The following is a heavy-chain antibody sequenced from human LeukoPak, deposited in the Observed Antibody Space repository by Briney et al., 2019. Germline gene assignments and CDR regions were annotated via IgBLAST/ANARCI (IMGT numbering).Heavy chain of an antibody. V-gene: IGHV4-38-2*02. CDR1: GYSISSGYY. Sequence: SETLSLTCTVSGYSISSGYYWGWIRQPPGKGLEWIGSIYHSGSTYYNPSLKSRVTISVDTSKNQFSLKLSSVTAADTAVYYCAREILWFGELLYFDYWGQGTLVTVSS. CDR2: IYHSGST. J-gene: IGHJ4*02. CDR3: AREILWFGELLYFDY. D-gene: IGHD3-10*01.